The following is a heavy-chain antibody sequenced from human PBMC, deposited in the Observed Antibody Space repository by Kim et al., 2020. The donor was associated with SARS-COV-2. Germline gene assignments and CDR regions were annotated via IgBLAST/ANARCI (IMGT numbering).Heavy chain of an antibody. CDR3: ASGYDSSGYYYADDAFDI. Sequence: GGSLRLSCAASGFTFSSYGMHWVRQAPGKGLEWVAVIWYDGSNKYYADSVKGRFTISRDNSKNTLYLQMNSLRAEDTAVYYCASGYDSSGYYYADDAFDIWGQGTMVTVSS. CDR2: IWYDGSNK. D-gene: IGHD3-22*01. V-gene: IGHV3-33*01. CDR1: GFTFSSYG. J-gene: IGHJ3*02.